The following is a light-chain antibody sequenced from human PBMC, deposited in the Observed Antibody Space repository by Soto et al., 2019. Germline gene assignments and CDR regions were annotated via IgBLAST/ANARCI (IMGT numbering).Light chain of an antibody. CDR1: SXDVGGYNY. CDR2: EVS. Sequence: QSVLPQPPSAAGSPGQSVTISCTGTSXDVGGYNYVSWYQQYPGKAPKLMIYEVSKRPSGVPDRFSGSKSGNTASLTVSGLQAEDEAEYFCFSFTTTSTHVFGTGTKVTVL. J-gene: IGLJ1*01. CDR3: FSFTTTSTHV. V-gene: IGLV2-8*01.